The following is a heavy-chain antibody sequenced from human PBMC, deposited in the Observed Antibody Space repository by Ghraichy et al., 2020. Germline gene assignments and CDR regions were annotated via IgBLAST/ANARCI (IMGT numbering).Heavy chain of an antibody. J-gene: IGHJ4*02. V-gene: IGHV3-48*03. CDR3: AREGRDSSGYYPLDY. CDR2: ISSSGSTI. CDR1: GFTFSSYE. Sequence: GGSLRLSCAASGFTFSSYEMNWVRQAPGKGLEWVSYISSSGSTIYYADSVKGRFTISRDNAKNSLYLQMNSLRAEDTAVYYCAREGRDSSGYYPLDYWGQGTLVTVSS. D-gene: IGHD3-22*01.